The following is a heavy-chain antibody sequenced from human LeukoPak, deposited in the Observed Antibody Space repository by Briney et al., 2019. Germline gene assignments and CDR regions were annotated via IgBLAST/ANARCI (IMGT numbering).Heavy chain of an antibody. J-gene: IGHJ4*02. Sequence: GGSLRLSCAASGFTFSSYAMSWVRQAPGKGLEWVSAISGSGGSTYYADSVKGRFTISRDNSKNTLYLQMNSLRAEDTAVYYCAKVCTRTTGACPDYWGQGTLVTVSS. CDR3: AKVCTRTTGACPDY. V-gene: IGHV3-23*01. CDR1: GFTFSSYA. D-gene: IGHD2/OR15-2a*01. CDR2: ISGSGGST.